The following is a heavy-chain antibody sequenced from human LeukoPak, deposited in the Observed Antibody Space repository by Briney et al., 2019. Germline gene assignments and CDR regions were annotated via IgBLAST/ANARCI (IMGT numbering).Heavy chain of an antibody. CDR2: ICSGGSA. V-gene: IGHV3-66*02. Sequence: GGSLRLSCAASGFTVSSNYMGWVRQAPGKGLDRVSVICSGGSAIYAESVKGRFTISRDSSKNTLHLQMNSLTAEDTAVYYCARGSSLAAVARGFDYWGQGTLVTVSS. D-gene: IGHD6-19*01. J-gene: IGHJ4*02. CDR3: ARGSSLAAVARGFDY. CDR1: GFTVSSNY.